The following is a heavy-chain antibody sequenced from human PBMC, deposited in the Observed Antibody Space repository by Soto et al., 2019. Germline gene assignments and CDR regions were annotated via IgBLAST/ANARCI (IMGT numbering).Heavy chain of an antibody. CDR1: GGTFSTHA. V-gene: IGHV1-69*13. Sequence: ASVKVSCKASGGTFSTHAIIWVRQAPGHGLEWMGGIIPISGTTYYTQKFQGRVTITADEPTSTAFMELSSLKSEDTAVFYCAGGYCSGGNCYSGMDVWGQGTMVTVSS. D-gene: IGHD2-15*01. CDR2: IIPISGTT. CDR3: AGGYCSGGNCYSGMDV. J-gene: IGHJ6*02.